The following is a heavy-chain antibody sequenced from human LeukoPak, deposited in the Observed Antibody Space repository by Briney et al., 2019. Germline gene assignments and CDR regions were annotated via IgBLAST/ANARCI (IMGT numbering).Heavy chain of an antibody. CDR2: ISWNSDFI. V-gene: IGHV3-9*01. CDR3: AKSHGAERYYPLEY. D-gene: IGHD3-10*01. CDR1: GLTFSAYW. J-gene: IGHJ4*02. Sequence: PGGSLRLSCAASGLTFSAYWMSWVRQAPGKGLEWVSGISWNSDFIVYGDSVKGRFTISRDNAKNSLYLQMNSLRAEDTALYYCAKSHGAERYYPLEYWGQGTLLTVSS.